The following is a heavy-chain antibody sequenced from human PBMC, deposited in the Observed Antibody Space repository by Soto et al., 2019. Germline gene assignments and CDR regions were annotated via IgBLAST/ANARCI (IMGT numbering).Heavy chain of an antibody. CDR1: GYTFTSYA. D-gene: IGHD3-10*01. CDR2: INAGNGNT. J-gene: IGHJ3*02. CDR3: ARDMDYYGSGSYPVRAFDI. V-gene: IGHV1-3*01. Sequence: ASVKVSCKASGYTFTSYAMHWVRQAPGQRLEWMGWINAGNGNTKYSQKFQGRVTITRDTSASTAYMELSSLRSEDTAVYYCARDMDYYGSGSYPVRAFDIWAQGTMVTVSS.